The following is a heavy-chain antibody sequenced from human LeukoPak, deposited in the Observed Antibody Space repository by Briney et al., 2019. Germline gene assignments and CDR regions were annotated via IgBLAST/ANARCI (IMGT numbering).Heavy chain of an antibody. D-gene: IGHD3/OR15-3a*01. CDR3: ARDLDYYATDY. V-gene: IGHV3-7*01. J-gene: IGHJ4*02. CDR2: GGKDGSGN. Sequence: GGSLRLSCAASGFSLSRYWMSWVRQAPGKGLEWVANGGKDGSGNHYVDSVKGRFTISRDNAKNSLYLQMNSLRADDTAVYYCARDLDYYATDYWGQGTLVTVSS. CDR1: GFSLSRYW.